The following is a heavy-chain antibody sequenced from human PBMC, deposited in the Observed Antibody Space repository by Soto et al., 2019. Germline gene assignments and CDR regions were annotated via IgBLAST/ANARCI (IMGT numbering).Heavy chain of an antibody. J-gene: IGHJ6*02. V-gene: IGHV3-30-3*01. D-gene: IGHD3-3*01. CDR3: ARDRDDTIFGGNTIGYYYYGMDV. CDR1: GFTFSNYW. CDR2: ITYDGSNK. Sequence: GGSLRLSCAASGFTFSNYWMHWVRQAPGKGLVWVAVITYDGSNKYYADSVKGRFTISRDNSKNTLYLQMNSLRAEDTAVYYCARDRDDTIFGGNTIGYYYYGMDVWGQGTTVTVSS.